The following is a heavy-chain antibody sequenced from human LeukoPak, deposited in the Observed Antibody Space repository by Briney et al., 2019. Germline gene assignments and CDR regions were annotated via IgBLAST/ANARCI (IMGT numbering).Heavy chain of an antibody. J-gene: IGHJ3*02. V-gene: IGHV1-18*01. CDR3: ARSQYLLLSWWNAFDI. D-gene: IGHD2-2*01. CDR2: ISAYNGNT. CDR1: GYTFTNYG. Sequence: GASVKVSCKASGYTFTNYGISWVRQAPGQGLEWMGWISAYNGNTDYAQKFQGRVTMTTDTSTSTVHVELRNLRSDDTAMYYCARSQYLLLSWWNAFDIWGQGTMVTGSS.